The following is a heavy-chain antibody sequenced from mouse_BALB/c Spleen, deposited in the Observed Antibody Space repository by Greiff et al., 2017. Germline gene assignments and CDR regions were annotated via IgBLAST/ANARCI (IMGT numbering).Heavy chain of an antibody. Sequence: EVKLVESGGGLVKPGGSLKLSCAASGFTFSSYAMSWVRQTPEKRLEWVATISSGGSYTYYPDSVKGRFTISRDNAKNTLYLQMSSLRSEDTAMYYCARQDYGNYWYFDVWGAGTTVTVSS. V-gene: IGHV5-9-3*01. J-gene: IGHJ1*01. CDR1: GFTFSSYA. D-gene: IGHD2-1*01. CDR3: ARQDYGNYWYFDV. CDR2: ISSGGSYT.